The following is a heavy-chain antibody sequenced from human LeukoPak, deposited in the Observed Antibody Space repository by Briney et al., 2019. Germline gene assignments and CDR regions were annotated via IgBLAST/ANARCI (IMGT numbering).Heavy chain of an antibody. CDR1: GGSISNKY. D-gene: IGHD6-19*01. CDR2: IYTSGST. CDR3: ARLHSSGWSVDY. V-gene: IGHV4-4*07. Sequence: SETLSLTCTVSGGSISNKYWSWIRQPAGKGLEWIGRIYTSGSTNYNPSLKSRVTMSVDTSKNQFSLKLSSVTAADTAVYYCARLHSSGWSVDYWGQGTLVTVSS. J-gene: IGHJ4*02.